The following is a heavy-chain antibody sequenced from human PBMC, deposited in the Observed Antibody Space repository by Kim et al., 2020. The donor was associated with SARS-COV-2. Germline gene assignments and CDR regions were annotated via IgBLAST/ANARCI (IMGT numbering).Heavy chain of an antibody. D-gene: IGHD1-26*01. CDR1: GFTFSSYA. Sequence: GGSLRLSCAASGFTFSSYAMHWVRQAPGKGLEWVAVIPYDGSNKYYADSVQGRFTISRNNSKNTLYLQMDSLRAAYTAVYYCAWQYSGSYWGSFDYWGQGTLVTVSS. CDR2: IPYDGSNK. CDR3: AWQYSGSYWGSFDY. J-gene: IGHJ4*02. V-gene: IGHV3-30*04.